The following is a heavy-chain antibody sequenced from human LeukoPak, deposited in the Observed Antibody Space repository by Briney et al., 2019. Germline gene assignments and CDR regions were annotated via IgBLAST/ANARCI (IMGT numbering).Heavy chain of an antibody. V-gene: IGHV3-53*01. CDR2: IYSGGST. J-gene: IGHJ4*02. CDR3: AKHDGKHQWLVLLDY. Sequence: GGSLRLSCAASGFTVSSNYMSWVRQAPGKGLEWVSVIYSGGSTYYADSVKGRFTISRDNSKNTLYLQMNSLRAEDTAVYYCAKHDGKHQWLVLLDYWGQGTLVTVSS. CDR1: GFTVSSNY. D-gene: IGHD6-19*01.